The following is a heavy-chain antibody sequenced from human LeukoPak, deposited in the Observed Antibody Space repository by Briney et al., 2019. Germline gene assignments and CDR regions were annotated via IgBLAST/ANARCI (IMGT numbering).Heavy chain of an antibody. V-gene: IGHV3-74*03. CDR3: AREDTGVAFDI. D-gene: IGHD2-8*01. CDR1: GFTLSSYW. CDR2: TNEDGSYA. Sequence: GGSLRLSCAASGFTLSSYWVHWVRQPPGKGLMWLSRTNEDGSYAEFADSVKGRFTISRDNAKNTVYLQMNSLRTEDTAVYYCAREDTGVAFDIWGQGTTVTV. J-gene: IGHJ3*02.